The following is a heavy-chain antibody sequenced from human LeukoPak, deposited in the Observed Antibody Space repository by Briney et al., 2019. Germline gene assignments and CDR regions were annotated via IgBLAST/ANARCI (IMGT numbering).Heavy chain of an antibody. Sequence: SETLSLTCTVSGGSINSGDHFWNWVRQPAGKGLEWIGRIYTTGSTNYNPSLKSRVTMSVDTSKNQISLKLTSVTAADTAVYYCARGWVEMTAIGAFDIWGQGTMVTASS. J-gene: IGHJ3*02. V-gene: IGHV4-61*02. CDR2: IYTTGST. CDR1: GGSINSGDHF. CDR3: ARGWVEMTAIGAFDI. D-gene: IGHD5-24*01.